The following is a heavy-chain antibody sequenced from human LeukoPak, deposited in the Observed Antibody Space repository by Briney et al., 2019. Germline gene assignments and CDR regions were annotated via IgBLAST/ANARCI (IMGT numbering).Heavy chain of an antibody. D-gene: IGHD1-26*01. CDR1: GASISSYC. CDR3: ARPRDSGSYYAFDI. V-gene: IGHV4-59*08. J-gene: IGHJ3*02. CDR2: IYYSGST. Sequence: AGTLCLICTVSGASISSYCWDWIRKPPGKGREWFGYIYYSGSTNYNPSLNSRVTISVDTSKNQSSLKLSSVTAADTAVYYCARPRDSGSYYAFDIWGQGTMVTVSS.